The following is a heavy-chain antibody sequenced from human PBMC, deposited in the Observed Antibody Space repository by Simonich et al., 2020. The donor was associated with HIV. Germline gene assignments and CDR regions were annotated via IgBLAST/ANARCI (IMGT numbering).Heavy chain of an antibody. CDR1: GYSISSGNY. Sequence: QVQLQESGPGLVKPSETLSLTCAVSGYSISSGNYWGWIRQPPGKGLVWIRTIYHRGSTYYNPSLKSRVTISIDTSKNQFSLKLSSVTAADTAVYYCARDRGYSGYDFDYWGQGTLVTVSS. J-gene: IGHJ4*02. V-gene: IGHV4-38-2*02. CDR2: IYHRGST. D-gene: IGHD5-12*01. CDR3: ARDRGYSGYDFDY.